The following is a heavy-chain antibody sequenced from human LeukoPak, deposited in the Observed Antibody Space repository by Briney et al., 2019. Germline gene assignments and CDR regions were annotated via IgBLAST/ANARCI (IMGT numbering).Heavy chain of an antibody. CDR2: INHSGST. V-gene: IGHV4-34*01. J-gene: IGHJ6*03. Sequence: PSETLSLTCAVYGGSFSGYYWSWIRQPPGKGLEWIGEINHSGSTNYNPSLKSRVTISVDTSKNQFSLKLSSVTAADTAVYYCARGVGYSYGYRTYYYYYMDVWGKGTTATVSS. D-gene: IGHD5-18*01. CDR3: ARGVGYSYGYRTYYYYYMDV. CDR1: GGSFSGYY.